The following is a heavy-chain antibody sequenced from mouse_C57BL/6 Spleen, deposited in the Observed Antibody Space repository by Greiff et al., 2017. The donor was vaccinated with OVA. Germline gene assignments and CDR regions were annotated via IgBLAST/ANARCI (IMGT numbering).Heavy chain of an antibody. CDR1: GFTFSDYG. D-gene: IGHD4-1*02. J-gene: IGHJ2*01. Sequence: EVMLVESGGGLVKPGGSLKLSCAASGFTFSDYGMHWVRQAPEQGLEWVAYISSGSSTIYYADTVKGRFTISRDNAKNTLFLQMTSLRSEDTAMYYCARTTGTGGCDDRGQGTTRTVSS. CDR3: ARTTGTGGCDD. CDR2: ISSGSSTI. V-gene: IGHV5-17*01.